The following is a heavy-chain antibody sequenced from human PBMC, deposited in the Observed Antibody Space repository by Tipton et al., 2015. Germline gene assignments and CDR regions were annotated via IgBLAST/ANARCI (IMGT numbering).Heavy chain of an antibody. J-gene: IGHJ4*02. CDR3: ARAGSFRFDY. CDR1: GFTFSIFW. V-gene: IGHV3-74*01. D-gene: IGHD3-10*01. CDR2: INSDGSTI. Sequence: SLRLSCAASGFTFSIFWMHWVRQAPGKGLVWVSRINSDGSTIDYADSVKGRFTISRDNDKNTLYLQMNSLGGEDTAVYYCARAGSFRFDYWGLGTLVTVSP.